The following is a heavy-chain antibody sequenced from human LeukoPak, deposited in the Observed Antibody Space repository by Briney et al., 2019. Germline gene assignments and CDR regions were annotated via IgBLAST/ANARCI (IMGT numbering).Heavy chain of an antibody. J-gene: IGHJ3*01. CDR3: VRYCNGGSCYRAAFDV. CDR1: GFGFSGAW. D-gene: IGHD2-15*01. CDR2: IWYDGGKK. V-gene: IGHV3-33*07. Sequence: GGSLRLSCAASGFGFSGAWMNWVRQAPGKGLEWVALIWYDGGKKYYTDSVRGRFTISRDNSKNTLYLQMDSLRAEDTAVYYCVRYCNGGSCYRAAFDVWGPGTMVTVSS.